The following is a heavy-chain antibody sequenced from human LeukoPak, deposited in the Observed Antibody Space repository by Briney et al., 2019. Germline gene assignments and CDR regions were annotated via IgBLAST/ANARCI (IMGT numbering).Heavy chain of an antibody. Sequence: TGGSLSLSCAASGFTFSSYGMHWVRQAPGKGLEWVAVIWYDGSNKYYADSVKGRFTISRDNSKNTLYLQMNSLRAEDTAVYYCARDYGSGSYYPDYWGQGTLVTVSS. J-gene: IGHJ4*02. D-gene: IGHD3-10*01. CDR2: IWYDGSNK. CDR1: GFTFSSYG. V-gene: IGHV3-33*01. CDR3: ARDYGSGSYYPDY.